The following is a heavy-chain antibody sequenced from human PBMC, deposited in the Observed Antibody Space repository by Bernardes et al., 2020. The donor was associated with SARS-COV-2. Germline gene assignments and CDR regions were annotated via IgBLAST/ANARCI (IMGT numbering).Heavy chain of an antibody. Sequence: WGSLRLSCAASGFTFSGYGMHWVRQAPGKGLEGVAVIWYDGSNKYYADSVKGRFTISGDNSKNTLYLQMNSLRAEDTAVYYCARDLRFGELLTVYWGQGTLVTVSS. CDR3: ARDLRFGELLTVY. J-gene: IGHJ4*02. V-gene: IGHV3-33*01. D-gene: IGHD3-10*01. CDR1: GFTFSGYG. CDR2: IWYDGSNK.